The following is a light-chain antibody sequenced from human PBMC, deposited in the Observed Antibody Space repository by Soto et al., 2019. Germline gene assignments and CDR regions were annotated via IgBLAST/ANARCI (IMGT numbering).Light chain of an antibody. CDR3: QQYLDWPRT. CDR1: QSVSSSY. J-gene: IGKJ1*01. Sequence: EIVLTQSPGTLSLSPGERATLSCRASQSVSSSYLAWYQQKPGQAPRLLIYGASSRATGIPDRFSGSGSGTVFTLTISSLQSDDFAVYYCQQYLDWPRTFGQGTKV. CDR2: GAS. V-gene: IGKV3-20*01.